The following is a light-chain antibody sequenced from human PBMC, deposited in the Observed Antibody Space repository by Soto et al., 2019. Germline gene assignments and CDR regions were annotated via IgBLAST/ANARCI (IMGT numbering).Light chain of an antibody. Sequence: DIPMTQSPSTLSASVGDRVTITCRASQSISSRLAWYQQKPGKAPKILIYDASNLESGVPSRFSASGSGTEFTLTISSLQPDDFATYYCQQYNRYSLTFGGGTKVEIK. CDR1: QSISSR. CDR2: DAS. CDR3: QQYNRYSLT. V-gene: IGKV1-5*01. J-gene: IGKJ4*01.